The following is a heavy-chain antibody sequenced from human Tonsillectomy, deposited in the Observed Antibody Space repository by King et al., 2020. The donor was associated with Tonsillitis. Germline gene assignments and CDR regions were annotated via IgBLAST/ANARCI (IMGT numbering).Heavy chain of an antibody. CDR2: IIPILDIT. V-gene: IGHV1-69*09. D-gene: IGHD2-15*01. Sequence: VQLVQSGAEVKKPGSSVKVSCKASGGTFSSYAISWVRQAPGQGLEWMGRIIPILDITNYAQKFQGRVTITADKSTSTAYMELSSLRSEDTAVYYCARDGGGYCSGGSCYSNYYYDMDVWGQGTTVTVSS. J-gene: IGHJ6*02. CDR1: GGTFSSYA. CDR3: ARDGGGYCSGGSCYSNYYYDMDV.